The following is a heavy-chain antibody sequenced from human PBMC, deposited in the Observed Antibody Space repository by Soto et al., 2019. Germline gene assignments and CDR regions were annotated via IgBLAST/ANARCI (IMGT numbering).Heavy chain of an antibody. CDR2: TYYSGST. J-gene: IGHJ4*02. CDR1: GGSISSYY. Sequence: SETLSLTCTVSGGSISSYYWSWIRQPPGKGLEWIGYTYYSGSTNYNPSLKSRVTISVDTSKNQFSLKLTSVTAADTAVYYCAYSGSYFPYYFDYWGQGTLVTVS. CDR3: AYSGSYFPYYFDY. D-gene: IGHD3-10*01. V-gene: IGHV4-59*01.